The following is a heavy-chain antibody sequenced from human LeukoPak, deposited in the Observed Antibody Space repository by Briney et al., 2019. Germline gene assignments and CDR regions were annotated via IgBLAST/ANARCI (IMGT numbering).Heavy chain of an antibody. CDR3: AKVPHCYYGSGSYQFDY. J-gene: IGHJ4*02. CDR1: GFTFYSYW. Sequence: GGSLRLSCAASGFTFYSYWMHWVRQAPGKGLVWVSCINGDGSTSNYADSVKGRFTISRDNAKNTLYLQMNSLRAEDTAVYYCAKVPHCYYGSGSYQFDYWGQGTLVAVSS. D-gene: IGHD3-10*01. V-gene: IGHV3-74*01. CDR2: INGDGSTS.